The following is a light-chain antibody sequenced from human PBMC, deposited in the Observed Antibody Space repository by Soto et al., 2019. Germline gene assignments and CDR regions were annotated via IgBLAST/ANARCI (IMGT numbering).Light chain of an antibody. CDR2: GAS. CDR1: QSVSSN. CDR3: QQYNNCPPPYT. V-gene: IGKV3-15*01. Sequence: EIVMTQSPATLSVSPGERATLSCRASQSVSSNLAWYQQKPGQAPRLLIYGASTRATGIPARFSGSGSGTDVTLIIISLQSEDFAVSYCQQYNNCPPPYTFGQGTKLEIK. J-gene: IGKJ2*01.